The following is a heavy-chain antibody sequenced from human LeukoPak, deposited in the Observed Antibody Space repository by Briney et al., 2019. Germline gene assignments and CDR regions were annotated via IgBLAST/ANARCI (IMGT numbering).Heavy chain of an antibody. D-gene: IGHD1-26*01. CDR2: IKQDGSEI. CDR1: GFTFSSYW. V-gene: IGHV3-7*04. J-gene: IGHJ5*02. Sequence: GGSLRLSCAASGFTFSSYWMSWVRQAPGRGLQWVASIKQDGSEIYYVDSVKGRFSISRDNDKNSLSLQMNSLRAEDTAVYYCARGHSGRWFWWFGAWGQGTLVTVSS. CDR3: ARGHSGRWFWWFGA.